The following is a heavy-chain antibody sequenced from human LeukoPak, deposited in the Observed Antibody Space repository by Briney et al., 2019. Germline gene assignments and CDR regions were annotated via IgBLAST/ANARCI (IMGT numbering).Heavy chain of an antibody. CDR3: AREWGITMVRGVIDFDY. Sequence: GGSLRLSCAASGFTVSSNYMSWVRQAPGKGLEWVSVIYSGGSTYYVDSVKGRFTISRHNSKNTLYLQMNSLRSDDTAVYYCAREWGITMVRGVIDFDYWGQGTLVTVSS. CDR1: GFTVSSNY. V-gene: IGHV3-53*04. D-gene: IGHD3-10*01. J-gene: IGHJ4*02. CDR2: IYSGGST.